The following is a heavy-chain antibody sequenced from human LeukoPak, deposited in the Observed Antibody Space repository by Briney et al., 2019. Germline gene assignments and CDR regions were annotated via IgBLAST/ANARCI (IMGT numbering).Heavy chain of an antibody. CDR1: GGSITSSSYY. CDR2: IYYSGST. D-gene: IGHD3-10*01. V-gene: IGHV4-39*07. Sequence: SETLSLTCTVSGGSITSSSYYWAWIRQSPGKGLEFIGTIYYSGSTDYNPSHKSRVTISIDTSTNRFSLSLSSVTAADTAVYYCTTAFDSGSYYNTLFDYWGQGTLVTVSS. CDR3: TTAFDSGSYYNTLFDY. J-gene: IGHJ4*02.